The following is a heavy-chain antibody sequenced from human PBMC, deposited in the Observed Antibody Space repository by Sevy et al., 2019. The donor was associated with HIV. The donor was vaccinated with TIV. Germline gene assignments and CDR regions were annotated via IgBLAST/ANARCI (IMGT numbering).Heavy chain of an antibody. CDR3: AREGLDYYDNSGYRV. V-gene: IGHV3-74*01. Sequence: GGSLRLSCAASGFTFSSYWMHWVRQAPGKGLVWVSRINSDGSRTSYADSVKGRFTISRDNAKNTLYLQMNSLRAEDTAVYYCAREGLDYYDNSGYRVWGQGTLVTVSS. J-gene: IGHJ4*02. D-gene: IGHD3-22*01. CDR2: INSDGSRT. CDR1: GFTFSSYW.